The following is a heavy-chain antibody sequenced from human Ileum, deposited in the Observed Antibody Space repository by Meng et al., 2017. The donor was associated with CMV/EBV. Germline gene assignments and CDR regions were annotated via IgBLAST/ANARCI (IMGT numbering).Heavy chain of an antibody. CDR2: IYSGGRT. Sequence: LAWAGSGFTVSRNYMSWVRQAPGKGLEWVSVIYSGGRTYYADSVKGRFTISRDNSKNTLYLQMNSLRAEDTAVYYCARGGRVRGVIGYWGQGTLVTVSS. D-gene: IGHD3-10*01. V-gene: IGHV3-53*01. CDR1: GFTVSRNY. CDR3: ARGGRVRGVIGY. J-gene: IGHJ4*02.